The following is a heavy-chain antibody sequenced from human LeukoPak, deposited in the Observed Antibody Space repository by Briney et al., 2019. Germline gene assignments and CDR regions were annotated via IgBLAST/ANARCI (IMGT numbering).Heavy chain of an antibody. CDR3: ARGAFFHAFDF. J-gene: IGHJ3*01. CDR1: GYTFTDLW. V-gene: IGHV1-2*02. D-gene: IGHD3-3*01. CDR2: INTYSGDT. Sequence: ASVKVSCKASGYTFTDLWLQWVRQAPGQGLEWLGWINTYSGDTIYAQKFQGRVTMTRDTSLTTTYMDLSRLTSDDTAVYYCARGAFFHAFDFWDQGTMVNVSS.